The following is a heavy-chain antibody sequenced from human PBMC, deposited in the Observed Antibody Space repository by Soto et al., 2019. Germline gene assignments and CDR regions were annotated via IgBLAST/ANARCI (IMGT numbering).Heavy chain of an antibody. CDR2: NSGSGGGI. CDR3: AKGMGFYDSSGFYEPLDY. Sequence: GGSLRLSCAASGFSFSSYAMSWVRQAPGKGLEWVSPNSGSGGGIYYADSVKGRFTISRDNSKSTLYLQMNSLRAEDTAVYYCAKGMGFYDSSGFYEPLDYWGQGTLVTVSS. CDR1: GFSFSSYA. V-gene: IGHV3-23*01. D-gene: IGHD3-22*01. J-gene: IGHJ4*02.